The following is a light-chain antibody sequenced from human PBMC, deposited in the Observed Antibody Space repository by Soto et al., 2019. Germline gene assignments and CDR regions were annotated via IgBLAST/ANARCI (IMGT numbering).Light chain of an antibody. CDR3: QQHYISTIT. J-gene: IGKJ5*01. CDR1: QSAFYNAKNKNL. Sequence: DIVMTQSPDSLAVPPAERATIHFKSSQSAFYNAKNKNLLTWYQQKPGQPPKLLIYWASTRKSGGPDRFTGSGSQKDFTLTTNTLLVEHVGVYYCQQHYISTITFCQGTRREIK. V-gene: IGKV4-1*01. CDR2: WAS.